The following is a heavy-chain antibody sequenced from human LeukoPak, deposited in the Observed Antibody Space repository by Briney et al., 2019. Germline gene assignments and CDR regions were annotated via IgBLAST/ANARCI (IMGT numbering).Heavy chain of an antibody. D-gene: IGHD6-19*01. CDR1: GYTFTCYY. CDR2: INPNSGGT. Sequence: ASMKVSCKASGYTFTCYYMHWVRQAPAQGLEWVGWINPNSGGTNYAQKFQGRVTMTRDTSISTAYMELSRLRSDDTAVYYCARDQGSGWCCGAFDIWGQGTMVTVSS. J-gene: IGHJ3*02. V-gene: IGHV1-2*02. CDR3: ARDQGSGWCCGAFDI.